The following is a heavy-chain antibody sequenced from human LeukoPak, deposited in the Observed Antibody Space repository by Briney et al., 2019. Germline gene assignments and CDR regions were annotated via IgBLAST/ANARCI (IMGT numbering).Heavy chain of an antibody. V-gene: IGHV3-23*01. CDR1: GFTFSSYA. Sequence: PGGSLRLSCAASGFTFSSYAMSWVRQAPGMGLEWVSAIGGSDTNTYYADSVKGRSTISRDNSKNSLYLQINSLRADDTALYYCAKVQYTDYDMNFDSWGQGTLVTVSS. J-gene: IGHJ4*02. CDR2: IGGSDTNT. D-gene: IGHD5-12*01. CDR3: AKVQYTDYDMNFDS.